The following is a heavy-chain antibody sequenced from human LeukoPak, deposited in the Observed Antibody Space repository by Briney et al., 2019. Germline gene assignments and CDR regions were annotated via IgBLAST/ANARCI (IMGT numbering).Heavy chain of an antibody. D-gene: IGHD5-18*01. CDR2: MCASGGTT. CDR3: AKVGHVDTTLGPIDY. Sequence: GGSLRLSCAASGFTFSSYAMNCVRQARGKGRVGVSDMCASGGTTKYADSVKGRLTIPRDNSKNTLYLQMNSQRAEDTAVYYCAKVGHVDTTLGPIDYWGQGTLVTVSS. J-gene: IGHJ4*02. V-gene: IGHV3-23*01. CDR1: GFTFSSYA.